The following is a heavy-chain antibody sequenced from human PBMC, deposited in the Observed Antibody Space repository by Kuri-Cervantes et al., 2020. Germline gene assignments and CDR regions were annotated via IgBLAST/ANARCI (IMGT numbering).Heavy chain of an antibody. CDR2: TYYRSKWYN. CDR3: ARDKGLMGRGVIGFDY. D-gene: IGHD3-10*01. CDR1: GDSVSSNSAA. Sequence: SQTLSLTCAISGDSVSSNSAAWNWIRQSPSRGLEWLGRTYYRSKWYNDYAVSVKSRITINPDTSKNQFSLQLNSVTPEDTAVYYCARDKGLMGRGVIGFDYWGQGTLVTVSS. J-gene: IGHJ4*02. V-gene: IGHV6-1*01.